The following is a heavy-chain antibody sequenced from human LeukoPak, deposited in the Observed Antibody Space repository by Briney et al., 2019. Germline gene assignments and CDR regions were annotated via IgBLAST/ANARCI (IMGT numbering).Heavy chain of an antibody. D-gene: IGHD6-13*01. CDR1: GGSISSGGYY. CDR2: IYYSGST. V-gene: IGHV4-31*03. CDR3: ARASGSAAGTSHLGIAAFDI. Sequence: SETLSLTCTVSGGSISSGGYYWSWIRQHPGKGLEWIGYIYYSGSTYYNPSLKSRVTISVDTSKNQFSLKLSSVTAADTAVYYCARASGSAAGTSHLGIAAFDIWGQGTMVTVSS. J-gene: IGHJ3*02.